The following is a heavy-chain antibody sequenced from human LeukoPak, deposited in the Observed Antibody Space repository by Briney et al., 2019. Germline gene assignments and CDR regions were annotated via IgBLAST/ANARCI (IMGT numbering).Heavy chain of an antibody. CDR3: ARVGDYALKD. V-gene: IGHV4-4*07. D-gene: IGHD3-16*01. CDR2: IYTSGST. CDR1: GGAISSYN. J-gene: IGHJ4*02. Sequence: SETLSLTCTVSGGAISSYNWSWVRQPAGKGLEWIGRIYTSGSTNYNPSLKSRVTMSVDTSKNQFSLNLSSVTAADTAVYYCARVGDYALKDWGQGTLVTVSS.